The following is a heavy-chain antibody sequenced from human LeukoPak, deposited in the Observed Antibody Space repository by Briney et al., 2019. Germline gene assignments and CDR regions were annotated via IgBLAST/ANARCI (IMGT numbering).Heavy chain of an antibody. Sequence: SETLSLTCAVYGRSFSGYYWSWIRQPPGKGLEWIGEINHSGSTNYNPSLKSRVTISVDTSKNQFSLKLSSVTAADTAVYYCARELGCSSTSCYFRSRFYYYGMDVWGQGTTVTVSS. J-gene: IGHJ6*02. V-gene: IGHV4-34*01. D-gene: IGHD2-2*01. CDR2: INHSGST. CDR3: ARELGCSSTSCYFRSRFYYYGMDV. CDR1: GRSFSGYY.